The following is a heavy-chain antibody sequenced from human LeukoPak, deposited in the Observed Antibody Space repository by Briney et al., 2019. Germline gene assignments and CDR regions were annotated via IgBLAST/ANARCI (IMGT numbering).Heavy chain of an antibody. Sequence: GASVKVSCKASVGTFSSYAISWVRQAPGQGLEWMGRIIPIFGTANYAQKFQGRVTITADKSTSTAYMELSSLRSEDTAVYYCATGMIVAASEAFDIWGQGTMVTVSS. CDR2: IIPIFGTA. CDR3: ATGMIVAASEAFDI. J-gene: IGHJ3*02. CDR1: VGTFSSYA. D-gene: IGHD3-22*01. V-gene: IGHV1-69*06.